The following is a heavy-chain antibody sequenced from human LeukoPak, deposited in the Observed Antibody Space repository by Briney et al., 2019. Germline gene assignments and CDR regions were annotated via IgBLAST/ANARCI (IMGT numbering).Heavy chain of an antibody. V-gene: IGHV5-51*01. Sequence: GESLKISCKGSGYSFTSYWIGWVRQMPGKGLEWMGIIYPGDSDTRCSPSFQGQVTISADKSISTAYLQWSSLRASDTAMYYCARHTQYYYYYMDVWGKGTTVTISS. J-gene: IGHJ6*03. CDR2: IYPGDSDT. CDR1: GYSFTSYW. CDR3: ARHTQYYYYYMDV.